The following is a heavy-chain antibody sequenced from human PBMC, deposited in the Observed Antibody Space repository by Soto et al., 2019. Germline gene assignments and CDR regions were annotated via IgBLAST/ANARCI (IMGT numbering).Heavy chain of an antibody. CDR3: AKARPRPYDSSGRGAFDI. Sequence: LRLSCAASGFTFSSYAMSWVRQAPGKGLEWVSAISGSGGSTYYADSVKGRFTISRDNSKNTLYLQMNSLRAEDTAVYYCAKARPRPYDSSGRGAFDIWGQGTMVTVSS. CDR2: ISGSGGST. J-gene: IGHJ3*02. CDR1: GFTFSSYA. D-gene: IGHD3-22*01. V-gene: IGHV3-23*01.